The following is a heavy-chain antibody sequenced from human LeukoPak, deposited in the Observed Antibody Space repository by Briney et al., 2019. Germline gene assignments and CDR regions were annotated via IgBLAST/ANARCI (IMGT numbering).Heavy chain of an antibody. CDR1: GYTFTSYD. J-gene: IGHJ4*02. CDR2: MNPNSGNT. Sequence: ASVKVSCKASGYTFTSYDIHWVRQATGQGLEWMGWMNPNSGNTGYAQKFQGRVTMTRNTSISTAYMELSSLRSEDTAVYYCARGPLRYFDWLLYASPSSNFDYWGQGTLVTVSS. D-gene: IGHD3-9*01. V-gene: IGHV1-8*01. CDR3: ARGPLRYFDWLLYASPSSNFDY.